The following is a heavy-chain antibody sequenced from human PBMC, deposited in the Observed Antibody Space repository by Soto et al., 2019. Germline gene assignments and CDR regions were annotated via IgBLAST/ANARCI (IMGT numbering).Heavy chain of an antibody. CDR2: ISPGSRYP. Sequence: GGSLRLSCAASGFTFGDSYMSWIRQAPGKGLEWLSYISPGSRYPAYADSVEGRFTISRDNAKRSLYLQMMSLTAEDTAIYYCVRGGGGGLFDPWGQGTMVTVSS. CDR3: VRGGGGGLFDP. CDR1: GFTFGDSY. J-gene: IGHJ5*02. D-gene: IGHD2-15*01. V-gene: IGHV3-11*06.